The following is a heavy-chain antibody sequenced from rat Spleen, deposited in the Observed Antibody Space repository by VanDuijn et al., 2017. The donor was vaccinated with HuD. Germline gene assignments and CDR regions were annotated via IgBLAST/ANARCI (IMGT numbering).Heavy chain of an antibody. CDR2: IWGDGST. CDR3: ARVGVYYPFAY. V-gene: IGHV2-30*01. CDR1: GFSLTSYN. Sequence: QVQLKESGPGLVQPSQTLSLTCTVSGFSLTSYNVHWVRQPPGKGLEWMGVIWGDGSTTYNSALKSRLSISRDTSKSQVFLKMNSLQTEDTATYYCARVGVYYPFAYWGQGTLVTVSS. D-gene: IGHD1-1*01. J-gene: IGHJ3*01.